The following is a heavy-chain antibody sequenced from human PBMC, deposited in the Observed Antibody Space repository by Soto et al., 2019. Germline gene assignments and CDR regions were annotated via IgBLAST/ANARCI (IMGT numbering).Heavy chain of an antibody. D-gene: IGHD2-15*01. CDR1: GFTFSSYA. CDR3: AKDQWWSPAGAFDI. CDR2: ISGSGGST. Sequence: GGSLRLSCAASGFTFSSYAMSWFRQAPGKGLEWLSAISGSGGSTYYADSVKGRFTISRDNSKDTLYLQMNSLRAEDTAVYYCAKDQWWSPAGAFDIWGQGTMVTVSS. V-gene: IGHV3-23*01. J-gene: IGHJ3*02.